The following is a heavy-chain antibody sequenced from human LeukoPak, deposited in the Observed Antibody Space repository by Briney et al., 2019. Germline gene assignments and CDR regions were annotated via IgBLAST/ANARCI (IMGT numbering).Heavy chain of an antibody. V-gene: IGHV3-53*01. J-gene: IGHJ1*01. Sequence: GGSLRLSCAASGFTVSSNYMSWVRQAPGKGLGWVSVIYSGGSTYYADSVRGRFTISRYTSKNTLYLQMNRLRDEATAVYYCAKKFLVTMHWGQGTLVTVSS. CDR3: AKKFLVTMH. D-gene: IGHD5-18*01. CDR2: IYSGGST. CDR1: GFTVSSNY.